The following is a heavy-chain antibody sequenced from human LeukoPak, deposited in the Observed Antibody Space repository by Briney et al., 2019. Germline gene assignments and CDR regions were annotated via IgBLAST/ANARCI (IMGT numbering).Heavy chain of an antibody. CDR3: ARDSLSYSSSWYYYYYGMDV. CDR1: GYTFTGYY. D-gene: IGHD6-13*01. J-gene: IGHJ6*02. CDR2: INPNSGGT. V-gene: IGHV1-2*02. Sequence: ASVKVSFKASGYTFTGYYMHWVRQAPGQGLEWMGWINPNSGGTNYAQKFQGRVTMTRDTSINTAYMELSRLRSDDTAVYYCARDSLSYSSSWYYYYYGMDVWGQGTTVTVSS.